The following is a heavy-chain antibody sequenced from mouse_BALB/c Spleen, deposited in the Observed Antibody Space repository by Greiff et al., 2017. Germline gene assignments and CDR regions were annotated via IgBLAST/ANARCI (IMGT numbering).Heavy chain of an antibody. CDR3: AREYGNSAWFAY. CDR2: IYPGDGDT. J-gene: IGHJ3*01. Sequence: QVQLKQSGAELVRPGSSVKISCKASGYAFSSYWMNWVKQRPGQGLEWIGQIYPGDGDTNYNGKFKGKATLTADKSSSTAYMQLSSLTSEDSAVYFCAREYGNSAWFAYWGQGTLVTVSA. CDR1: GYAFSSYW. D-gene: IGHD2-10*02. V-gene: IGHV1-80*01.